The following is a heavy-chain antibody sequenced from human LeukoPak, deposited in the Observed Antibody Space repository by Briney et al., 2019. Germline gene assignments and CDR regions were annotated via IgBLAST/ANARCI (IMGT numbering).Heavy chain of an antibody. CDR2: ISYSGRT. V-gene: IGHV4-39*07. J-gene: IGHJ4*02. D-gene: IGHD3-22*01. CDR1: GDSISGSSYY. CDR3: APGNSGYYFV. Sequence: PSETLSLTCTVSGDSISGSSYYWTWVRQPPGKGLEWVASISYSGRTYYKPSLKSRVTISVDTSKNQFSLKLNSVTAADTAVYYCAPGNSGYYFVWGQGTLATVSS.